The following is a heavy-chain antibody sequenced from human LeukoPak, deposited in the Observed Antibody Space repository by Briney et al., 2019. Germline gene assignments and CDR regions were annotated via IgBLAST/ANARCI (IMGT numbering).Heavy chain of an antibody. CDR3: ARSPKQSPPLVAEYFQH. CDR2: IYHSGST. V-gene: IGHV4-4*02. Sequence: SETLSLTCAVSGGSISSSNWWSWVRQPPGKGLEWIGEIYHSGSTNYNPSLKSRVTISVDTSKNQFSLKLSSVTAADTAVYYCARSPKQSPPLVAEYFQHWGQGTLVTVSS. CDR1: GGSISSSNW. D-gene: IGHD6-19*01. J-gene: IGHJ1*01.